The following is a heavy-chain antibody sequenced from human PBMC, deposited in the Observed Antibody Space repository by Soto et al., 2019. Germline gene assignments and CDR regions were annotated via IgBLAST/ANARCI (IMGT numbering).Heavy chain of an antibody. J-gene: IGHJ4*02. D-gene: IGHD5-18*01. CDR2: SYPDGTT. V-gene: IGHV4-30-2*01. Sequence: QLQLLESGSRLVKPSETLSLTCAVSGGSFSDRRFSWSWIRQPPGKGLEWLGYSYPDGTTYYNSSLENRITISTDMSKSQFSLTLTSVTASDTAVYYCARTYSYGLFAYCAQGRLVTVSS. CDR1: GGSFSDRRFS. CDR3: ARTYSYGLFAY.